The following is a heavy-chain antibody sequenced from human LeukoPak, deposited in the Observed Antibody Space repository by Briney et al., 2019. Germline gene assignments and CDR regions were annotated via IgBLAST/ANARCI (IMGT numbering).Heavy chain of an antibody. D-gene: IGHD3-22*01. CDR3: AXETAKYYYDSSGNDAFDI. V-gene: IGHV4-31*03. Sequence: PSETLSLTCTVSGGSISSGGYYWSWIRQHPGKGLEWIGYIYYSGSTYYNPSLKSRVTISVDTSKNQFSLKLSSVTAADTAVYYCAXETAKYYYDSSGNDAFDIWGQGTMVTVSS. J-gene: IGHJ3*02. CDR2: IYYSGST. CDR1: GGSISSGGYY.